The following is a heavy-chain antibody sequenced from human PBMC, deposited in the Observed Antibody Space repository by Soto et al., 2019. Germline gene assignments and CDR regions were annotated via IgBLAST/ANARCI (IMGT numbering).Heavy chain of an antibody. J-gene: IGHJ5*01. Sequence: QLHLQESGPRLVKPSETLSLTCTVSGGSIRGSDDYWAWIRQSPGKGLEYIGSVFYTGSAYYNPSVKSRVTIVADTSTNRFILNLKSVTATDTAVYYCAKTPSGWYDSWGQGTLVTVSS. CDR1: GGSIRGSDDY. V-gene: IGHV4-39*01. CDR2: VFYTGSA. CDR3: AKTPSGWYDS. D-gene: IGHD1-26*01.